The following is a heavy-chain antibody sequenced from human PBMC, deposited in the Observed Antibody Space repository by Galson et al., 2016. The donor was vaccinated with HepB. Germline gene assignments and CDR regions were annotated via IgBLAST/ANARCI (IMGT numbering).Heavy chain of an antibody. Sequence: SLRLSCAASGFTVSSNYMSWVRQAPGKGLEWVSVIYSGGSAYYADSVKGRFTISRHTSKNTLYLQMNSLRVEDTAVYYCAKVGIYLDYYGMDVWGQGTTVTVSS. CDR3: AKVGIYLDYYGMDV. V-gene: IGHV3-53*04. J-gene: IGHJ6*02. D-gene: IGHD2-21*01. CDR2: IYSGGSA. CDR1: GFTVSSNY.